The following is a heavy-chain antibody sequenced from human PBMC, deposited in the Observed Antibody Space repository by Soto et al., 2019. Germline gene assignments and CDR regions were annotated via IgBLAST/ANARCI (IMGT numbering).Heavy chain of an antibody. D-gene: IGHD3-10*01. Sequence: EVQLVESGGGLVQPGGSLRLSCAASGFTVSSKYMSWVRQAPGKGLEWVSIIYGGGYTYYADSVKGRFTISRDNSKNTLYLQMNSLRAEDTAVYYCARALYYYGSGRVGGMDVWGLGTTVTVAS. CDR3: ARALYYYGSGRVGGMDV. CDR1: GFTVSSKY. J-gene: IGHJ6*02. V-gene: IGHV3-66*01. CDR2: IYGGGYT.